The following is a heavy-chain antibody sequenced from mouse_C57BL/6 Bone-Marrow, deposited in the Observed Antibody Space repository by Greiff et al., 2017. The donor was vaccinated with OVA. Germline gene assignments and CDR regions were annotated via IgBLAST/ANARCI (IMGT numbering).Heavy chain of an antibody. CDR2: IDPETGGT. CDR1: GYTFTDYE. J-gene: IGHJ3*01. V-gene: IGHV1-15*01. D-gene: IGHD1-1*01. CDR3: TRVDYYYGSSYDY. Sequence: VQLQQSGAELVRPGASVTLSCKASGYTFTDYEMHWVKQTPVHGLEWIGAIDPETGGTAYNQKFKGKAILTADKSSSTAYMELRSLTSEDSAVYYCTRVDYYYGSSYDYWGQGTLVTVSA.